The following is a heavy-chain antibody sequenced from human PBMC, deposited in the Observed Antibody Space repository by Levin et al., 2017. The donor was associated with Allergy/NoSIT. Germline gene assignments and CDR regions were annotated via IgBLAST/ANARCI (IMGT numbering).Heavy chain of an antibody. J-gene: IGHJ4*02. Sequence: GGSLRLSCAASGFTFNIYAVSWVRQAPGKGLEWVSAISDSGHLTYYTDSVKGRFTISRDNSKNKVYLEMNNLRAEDTALYYCARQWNYSSEMFDYWGQGTLVTVSS. CDR2: ISDSGHLT. CDR3: ARQWNYSSEMFDY. CDR1: GFTFNIYA. V-gene: IGHV3-23*01. D-gene: IGHD1-7*01.